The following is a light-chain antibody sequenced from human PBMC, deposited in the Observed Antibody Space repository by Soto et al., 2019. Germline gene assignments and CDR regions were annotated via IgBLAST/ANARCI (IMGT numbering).Light chain of an antibody. CDR1: QSVSSY. CDR3: QQRSNWLLT. Sequence: EIVLTQSPATLSLSPGERATLSCRASQSVSSYLAWYQQKPGQAPRLLIYDASNRATGIPARFSGSGSGTDFTLTISSLEPEDSAVYYCQQRSNWLLTFGGGTTVEIK. V-gene: IGKV3-11*01. CDR2: DAS. J-gene: IGKJ4*01.